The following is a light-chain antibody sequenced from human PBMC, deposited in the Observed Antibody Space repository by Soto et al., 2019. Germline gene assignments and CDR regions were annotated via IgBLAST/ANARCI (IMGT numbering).Light chain of an antibody. CDR3: QQYNRRPFA. V-gene: IGKV3-20*01. CDR1: QTVSSNF. CDR2: GAS. J-gene: IGKJ3*01. Sequence: EIVLTQSPGTLSLSPGERATLSCRASQTVSSNFLAWFQQNPGQAPRLLVYGASNTATGIPDRFSGSGSGTDFTLTISRVQPEDFAVYYCQQYNRRPFAFGPGTTVDIK.